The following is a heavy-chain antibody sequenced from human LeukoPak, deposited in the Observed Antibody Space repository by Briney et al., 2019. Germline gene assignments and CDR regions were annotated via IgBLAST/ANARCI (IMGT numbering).Heavy chain of an antibody. J-gene: IGHJ4*02. Sequence: ASVKVSFKASGYTFTGYYMHWVRQAPRQGLEWMGWISAYNGNTNYAQKFQGRVTMTRETSISTAYMELSRLRSDDTAVYYCARVHGAGNWKFDYWGQGTLVTVSS. CDR2: ISAYNGNT. CDR1: GYTFTGYY. D-gene: IGHD1-1*01. CDR3: ARVHGAGNWKFDY. V-gene: IGHV1-2*02.